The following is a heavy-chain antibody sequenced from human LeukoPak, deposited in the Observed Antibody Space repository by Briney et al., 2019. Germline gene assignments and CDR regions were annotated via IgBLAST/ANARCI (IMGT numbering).Heavy chain of an antibody. V-gene: IGHV3-7*01. CDR3: ARDPVIQLWSSDAFDI. CDR1: GFTFSSYW. Sequence: PGGSLRLSCAASGFTFSSYWMSWVRQAPGKGLEWVANIKQDGSEKYYVDSVKGRFTISRDNAKNSLYLQMNSLRAEDTAVYYCARDPVIQLWSSDAFDIWGQGTMVTVSS. J-gene: IGHJ3*02. D-gene: IGHD5-18*01. CDR2: IKQDGSEK.